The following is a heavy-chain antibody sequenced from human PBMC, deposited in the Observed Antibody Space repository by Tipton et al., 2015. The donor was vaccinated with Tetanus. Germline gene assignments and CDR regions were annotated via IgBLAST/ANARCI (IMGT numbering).Heavy chain of an antibody. D-gene: IGHD6-6*01. CDR1: GYSFTSYS. Sequence: QLVQSGAEVKKPGESLKISCKGSGYSFTSYSIGWVRQMSGKGLEWMGIIYPGASDAIYSPSFQGQVTISAGNSIRTAYVQWSSLKASDTAMYYCARHPSQDAFDIWGQGTMVTVSS. J-gene: IGHJ3*02. CDR2: IYPGASDA. V-gene: IGHV5-51*01. CDR3: ARHPSQDAFDI.